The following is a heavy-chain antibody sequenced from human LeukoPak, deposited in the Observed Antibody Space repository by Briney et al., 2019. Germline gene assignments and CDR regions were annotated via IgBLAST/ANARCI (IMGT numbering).Heavy chain of an antibody. CDR3: ARDITGDPPPYYFDY. D-gene: IGHD7-27*01. CDR1: GFSFGDYA. J-gene: IGHJ4*02. V-gene: IGHV3-43*02. Sequence: GGSLRLSCVTSGFSFGDYAMHWVRQAPGKGLECVSLISGDGGVTDYADSVKGRFAISRDNSKSMLYLQMNSLRAEDTAVYYCARDITGDPPPYYFDYWGQGSLVTVSS. CDR2: ISGDGGVT.